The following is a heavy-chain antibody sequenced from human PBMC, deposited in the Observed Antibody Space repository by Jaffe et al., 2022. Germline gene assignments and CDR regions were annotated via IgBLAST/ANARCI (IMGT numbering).Heavy chain of an antibody. CDR2: IYHSGST. CDR3: ARHRYDSSYFDY. CDR1: GYSISSGYY. D-gene: IGHD3-22*01. Sequence: QVQLQESGPGLVKPSETLSLTCAVSGYSISSGYYWGWIRQPPGKGLEWIGSIYHSGSTYYNPSLKSRVTISVDTSKNQFSLKLSSVTAADTAVYYCARHRYDSSYFDYWGQGTLVTVSS. J-gene: IGHJ4*02. V-gene: IGHV4-38-2*01.